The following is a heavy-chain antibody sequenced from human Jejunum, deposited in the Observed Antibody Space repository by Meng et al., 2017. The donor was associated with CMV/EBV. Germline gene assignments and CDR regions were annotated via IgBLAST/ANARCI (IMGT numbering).Heavy chain of an antibody. CDR3: ARGPRGIFGARNYFDY. Sequence: TLSNYWMTWVRHFPGKGLEWVANINFDGSVEYYVDSVRGRFTISRDNDENSLFLQMTSLTAEDTGVYYCARGPRGIFGARNYFDYWGRGTLVTVSS. CDR1: TLSNYW. CDR2: INFDGSVE. D-gene: IGHD3-3*01. J-gene: IGHJ4*02. V-gene: IGHV3-7*01.